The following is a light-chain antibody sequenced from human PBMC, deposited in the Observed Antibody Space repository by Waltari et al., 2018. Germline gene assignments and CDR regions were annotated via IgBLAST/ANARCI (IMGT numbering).Light chain of an antibody. V-gene: IGLV2-8*01. Sequence: QSALTQPPSASGSPGHSITISCTGTSSDVGGYGYVSWYQHHPGQAPNLIIYNVTNRPSGVPARCSGSKSGNKAALTVSGLQAEDEADYYCSSYAGTKIPFVFGTGTKVTVL. J-gene: IGLJ1*01. CDR3: SSYAGTKIPFV. CDR2: NVT. CDR1: SSDVGGYGY.